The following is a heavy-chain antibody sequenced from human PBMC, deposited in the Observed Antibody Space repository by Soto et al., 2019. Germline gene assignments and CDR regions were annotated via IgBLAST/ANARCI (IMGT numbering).Heavy chain of an antibody. V-gene: IGHV3-53*04. J-gene: IGHJ6*02. Sequence: GGSLRLSCAASGFTVSSNYMSWVRQAPGKGLGWVSVIYSGGSTYYADSVKGRFTISRHNSKNTLYLQMNSLRAEDTAVYYCARWGRYYDSSGYYYYYGMDVWGQGTTVTVSS. CDR1: GFTVSSNY. CDR2: IYSGGST. D-gene: IGHD3-22*01. CDR3: ARWGRYYDSSGYYYYYGMDV.